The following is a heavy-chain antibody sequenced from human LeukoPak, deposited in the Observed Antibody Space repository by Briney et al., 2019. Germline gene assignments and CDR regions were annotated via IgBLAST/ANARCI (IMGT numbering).Heavy chain of an antibody. CDR3: ARQERGEFDP. J-gene: IGHJ5*02. D-gene: IGHD3-16*01. Sequence: SETLSLTCTVSGGSISSCSYYWGWIRQPPGKGLEWIGSIYYSGSTYYNPSLKSRVTISVDTSKTQFSLKLSSVSAADTAVYYCARQERGEFDPWGQGTLVTVSS. V-gene: IGHV4-39*01. CDR2: IYYSGST. CDR1: GGSISSCSYY.